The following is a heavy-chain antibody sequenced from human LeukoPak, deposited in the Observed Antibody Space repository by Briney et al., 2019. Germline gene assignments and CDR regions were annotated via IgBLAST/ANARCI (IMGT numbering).Heavy chain of an antibody. J-gene: IGHJ4*02. V-gene: IGHV1-2*02. Sequence: ASVKVSCKASGYTFTSYGIIWVRQAPGQGLEWMGWINPNSGGTNYAQKFQGRVTMTRDTSISTAYMELSRLRSDDTAVYYCARDLGTYSSSYPDYWGQGTLVTVSS. CDR2: INPNSGGT. CDR3: ARDLGTYSSSYPDY. CDR1: GYTFTSYG. D-gene: IGHD6-6*01.